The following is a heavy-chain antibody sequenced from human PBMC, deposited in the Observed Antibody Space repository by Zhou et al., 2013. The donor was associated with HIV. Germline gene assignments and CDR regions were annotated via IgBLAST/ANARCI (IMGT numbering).Heavy chain of an antibody. CDR2: IIPILGIA. Sequence: QVQLVQSGAEVKKPGSSVKVSCKASGGTFSSYAISWVRQAPGQGLEWMGRIIPILGIANYAQKFQGRVTITADKSTSTAYMELSSLRSEDTAVYYCARGRDGYNLMDVWGKGTTVTVSS. CDR1: GGTFSSYA. J-gene: IGHJ6*03. D-gene: IGHD5-12*01. V-gene: IGHV1-69*04. CDR3: ARGRDGYNLMDV.